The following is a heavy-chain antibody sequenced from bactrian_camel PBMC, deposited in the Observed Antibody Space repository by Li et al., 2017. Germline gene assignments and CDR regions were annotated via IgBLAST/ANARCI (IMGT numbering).Heavy chain of an antibody. CDR1: GNPNQRYH. Sequence: VQLVESGGGSVQAGGSLRLSCAASGNPNQRYHMGWFRQAPGKEREGVAFSYRGGTAKYYADSVKGRFTISQDNAKNTVYLQMNDLKPEDTAVYYCARDKDYVIGGRYNPDSQGTQVTVS. D-gene: IGHD7*01. J-gene: IGHJ4*01. V-gene: IGHV3S40*01. CDR2: SYRGGTAK.